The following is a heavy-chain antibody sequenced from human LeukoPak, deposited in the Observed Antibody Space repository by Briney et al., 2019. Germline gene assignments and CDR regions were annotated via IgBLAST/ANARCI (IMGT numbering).Heavy chain of an antibody. Sequence: PGGSLRLSCAASGFTFSSYWMSWVRQAPGKGLEWVANIKQDGSEKYYVDSVKGRFTISRDNAKNSLYLQMNSLRAEDTAVYYCARVRVVPAAIYYYYYMDVWGKGTTVTVSS. V-gene: IGHV3-7*01. CDR3: ARVRVVPAAIYYYYYMDV. J-gene: IGHJ6*03. D-gene: IGHD2-2*01. CDR1: GFTFSSYW. CDR2: IKQDGSEK.